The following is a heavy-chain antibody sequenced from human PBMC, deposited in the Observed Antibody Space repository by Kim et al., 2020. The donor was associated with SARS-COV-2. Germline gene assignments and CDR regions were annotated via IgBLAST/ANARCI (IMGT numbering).Heavy chain of an antibody. J-gene: IGHJ4*02. CDR2: T. CDR3: ARGAYGDVSFDY. Sequence: TKEGQKVKGRVIMTTDTSTNTAYMELWSLRSDDTAMYYCARGAYGDVSFDYWGQGTLVTVSS. D-gene: IGHD4-17*01. V-gene: IGHV1-18*01.